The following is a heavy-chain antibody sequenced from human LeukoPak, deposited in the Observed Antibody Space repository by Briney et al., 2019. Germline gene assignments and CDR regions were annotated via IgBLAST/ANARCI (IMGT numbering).Heavy chain of an antibody. J-gene: IGHJ3*02. CDR3: ARDGSSSWAFDI. D-gene: IGHD6-6*01. CDR2: IYDRGPA. V-gene: IGHV4-30-2*06. Sequence: SQTLSLTCTVSGGAIASGGYSWNWIRQSPGKGLEWIGCIYDRGPAYYNPSLKSRFTISVDRPKNQFFLNVTSLTAADTAVYYCARDGSSSWAFDIWGQGTMVTVSS. CDR1: GGAIASGGYS.